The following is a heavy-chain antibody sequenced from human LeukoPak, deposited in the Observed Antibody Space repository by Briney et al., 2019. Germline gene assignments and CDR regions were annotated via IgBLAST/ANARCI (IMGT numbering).Heavy chain of an antibody. CDR3: AKGFDYAVWYYFDY. V-gene: IGHV3-23*01. CDR1: GFTFSSDT. J-gene: IGHJ4*02. CDR2: ISGSGGST. D-gene: IGHD4-17*01. Sequence: GGSLRLSCAASGFTFSSDTMSWVRQAPGKGLEWVSAISGSGGSTYYADSVKGRFTISRDNSKNTLYLQMNSLRAEDTAVYYCAKGFDYAVWYYFDYWGQGTLVTVSS.